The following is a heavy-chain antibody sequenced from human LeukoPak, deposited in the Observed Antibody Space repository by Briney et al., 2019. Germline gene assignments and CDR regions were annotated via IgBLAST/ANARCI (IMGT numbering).Heavy chain of an antibody. J-gene: IGHJ6*02. CDR1: GFTFSAFG. CDR3: ARDRAYYYGMDV. V-gene: IGHV3-21*01. D-gene: IGHD3-10*01. CDR2: ISSSSSYI. Sequence: GGSLRLSCAASGFTFSAFGMHWVRQAPGKGLEWVSSISSSSSYIYYADSVKGRFTISRDNAKNSLYLQMNSLRAEDTAVYYCARDRAYYYGMDVWGQRTTVTVSS.